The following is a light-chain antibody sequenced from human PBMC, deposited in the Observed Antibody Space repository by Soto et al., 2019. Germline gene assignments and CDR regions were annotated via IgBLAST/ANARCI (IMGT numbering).Light chain of an antibody. J-gene: IGKJ1*01. CDR2: EAS. V-gene: IGKV1-5*03. Sequence: DIQMTQSPSTLSASVGDRVTITCRASQNINKWLAWYQQQPGKAHKLLIYEASTLEGGVPSRFSGSGSGTEFTLPISILQPDDFATYWCQQYKIYSTFGQGTKMDIK. CDR3: QQYKIYST. CDR1: QNINKW.